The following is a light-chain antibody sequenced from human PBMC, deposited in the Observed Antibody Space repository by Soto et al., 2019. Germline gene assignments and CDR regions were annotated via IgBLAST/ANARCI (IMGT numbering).Light chain of an antibody. J-gene: IGKJ2*01. V-gene: IGKV4-1*01. Sequence: DIVMTQSPDSLAVSLGERATINCKSSQSVLYSSNNKNYLAWYQQKPGQPPKLLIYWASTRESGVPDRFSGSGSGTDFTLTISSLQAEDGAVYYCQQYYSTPYTFDQGTKLEIK. CDR3: QQYYSTPYT. CDR2: WAS. CDR1: QSVLYSSNNKNY.